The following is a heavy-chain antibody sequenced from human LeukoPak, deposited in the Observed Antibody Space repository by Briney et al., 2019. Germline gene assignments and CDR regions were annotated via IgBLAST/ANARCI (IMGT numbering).Heavy chain of an antibody. J-gene: IGHJ3*02. Sequence: GGSLRLSCAASGFSFSSSSMNWVRQAPGKGPEWVSVISGGGGSTFYADSVKGRFTISRDNSKNTLYLQMNSLRAEDTAVYYCAKARYSGYAFDAFDMWGQGTMVSVSS. CDR1: GFSFSSSS. D-gene: IGHD5-12*01. CDR3: AKARYSGYAFDAFDM. V-gene: IGHV3-23*01. CDR2: ISGGGGST.